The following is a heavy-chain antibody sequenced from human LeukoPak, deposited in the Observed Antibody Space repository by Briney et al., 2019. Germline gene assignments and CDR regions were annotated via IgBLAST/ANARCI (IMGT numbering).Heavy chain of an antibody. CDR2: INPNSGGT. Sequence: ASVKVSCKASGHTFTDYYMYWVRQAPGQGLEWMGWINPNSGGTNYAQKFQGRVTMTRDTSISTAYMEVSRLRSDATAVYYCAREDRGVINWFDPWGQGTLVTVSS. J-gene: IGHJ5*02. V-gene: IGHV1-2*02. CDR1: GHTFTDYY. D-gene: IGHD3-10*01. CDR3: AREDRGVINWFDP.